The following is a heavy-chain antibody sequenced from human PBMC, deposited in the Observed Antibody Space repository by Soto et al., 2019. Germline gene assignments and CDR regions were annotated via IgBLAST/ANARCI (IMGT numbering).Heavy chain of an antibody. CDR2: IYYIGST. D-gene: IGHD4-4*01. V-gene: IGHV4-39*01. Sequence: SETLSLTCTVSGDSITNSNYDWGWFRQPPGKGLEWIACIYYIGSTYYNPSLKSRVTISVDTSKNQFSLKLSSVTAADTAVYYCARLLYSTVTTSSPFEYWGQGTLVTVSS. J-gene: IGHJ4*02. CDR3: ARLLYSTVTTSSPFEY. CDR1: GDSITNSNYD.